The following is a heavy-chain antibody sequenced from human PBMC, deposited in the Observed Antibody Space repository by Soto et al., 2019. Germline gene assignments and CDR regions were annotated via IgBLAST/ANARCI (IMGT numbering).Heavy chain of an antibody. V-gene: IGHV3-15*01. CDR3: TTDVYYYYYMDV. CDR2: IKRKTDGGTT. Sequence: EVQLVESGGGLVKPGGSLRLSCAASGFTFSNAWMSWVRQAPGKGLEWVGRIKRKTDGGTTDYAAPVKGRFTISRDDSKNTLYLQMNSLKTEDTAVYYCTTDVYYYYYMDVWGKGTTVTVSS. J-gene: IGHJ6*03. CDR1: GFTFSNAW.